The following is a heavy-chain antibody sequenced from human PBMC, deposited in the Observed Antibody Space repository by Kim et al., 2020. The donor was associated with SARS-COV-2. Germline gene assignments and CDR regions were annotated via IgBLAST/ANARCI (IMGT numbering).Heavy chain of an antibody. CDR3: ARGGGSGSYSGDAFAI. D-gene: IGHD3-10*01. V-gene: IGHV3-13*04. CDR1: GFTFSSYD. CDR2: IGTAGDT. Sequence: GGSLRLSCAASGFTFSSYDMHWVRQATGKGLEWVSAIGTAGDTYYPGSVKGRFTNSRENAKNSLYLQMNSLRAGDTAVYYCARGGGSGSYSGDAFAIWGQGKMVTVSS. J-gene: IGHJ3*02.